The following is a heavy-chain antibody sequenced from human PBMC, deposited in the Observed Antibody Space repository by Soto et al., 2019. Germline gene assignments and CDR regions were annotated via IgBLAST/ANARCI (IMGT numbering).Heavy chain of an antibody. D-gene: IGHD3-3*01. CDR1: GYTFTSHT. CDR2: IIVSHGRP. V-gene: IGHV1-3*01. CDR3: AREPEDGVPGDF. J-gene: IGHJ4*02. Sequence: QVQLVQSGAEVKEPGASVKVSCKASGYTFTSHTIHWARPAPGQGLEWMGWIIVSHGRPRIAPHVQGRVTLTTDTPATTAYMDLTSLTSEDTAVYFCAREPEDGVPGDFWGQGTLVVVSS.